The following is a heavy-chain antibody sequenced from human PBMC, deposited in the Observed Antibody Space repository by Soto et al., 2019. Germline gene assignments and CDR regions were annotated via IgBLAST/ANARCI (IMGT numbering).Heavy chain of an antibody. Sequence: PGKVSCKASGHTFTSYGTSWVLQAPGQSLEWMGWINAGNGNTKYSQKFQGRVTITRDTSASTAYMELSSLRSEDTAVYYCARELQGLYYFDYWGLGTLVTVSS. CDR2: INAGNGNT. J-gene: IGHJ4*02. V-gene: IGHV1-3*01. CDR1: GHTFTSYG. CDR3: ARELQGLYYFDY. D-gene: IGHD4-4*01.